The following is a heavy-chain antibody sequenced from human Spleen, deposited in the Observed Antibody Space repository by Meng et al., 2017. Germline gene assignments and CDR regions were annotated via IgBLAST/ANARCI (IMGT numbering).Heavy chain of an antibody. CDR3: AKGGISTTGLDY. CDR2: IYSGGNT. V-gene: IGHV3-53*01. Sequence: GESLKISCAASGFSVSHNYMSWVRQAPGKGLEWVSVIYSGGNTYYADSVKGRFTISRDNSKNSVFLQINSLRAEDTAVYYCAKGGISTTGLDYWGQGTLVTVSS. CDR1: GFSVSHNY. J-gene: IGHJ4*02. D-gene: IGHD1-1*01.